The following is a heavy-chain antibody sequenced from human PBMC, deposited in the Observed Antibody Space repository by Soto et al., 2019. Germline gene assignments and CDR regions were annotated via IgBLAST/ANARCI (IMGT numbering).Heavy chain of an antibody. CDR1: GGSISSGGYY. J-gene: IGHJ3*02. CDR2: IYYSGST. Sequence: SETLSLTCTVSGGSISSGGYYWSWIRQHPGKGLEWIGYIYYSGSTYYNPSLKSRVTISVDTSKNQFSLKLSSVTAADTAVYYCARENSRSGYAFDIWGQGTMVTVSS. D-gene: IGHD5-12*01. CDR3: ARENSRSGYAFDI. V-gene: IGHV4-31*03.